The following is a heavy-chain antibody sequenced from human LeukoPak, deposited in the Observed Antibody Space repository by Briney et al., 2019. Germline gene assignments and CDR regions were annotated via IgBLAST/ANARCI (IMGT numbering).Heavy chain of an antibody. Sequence: GGSLRLSCAASGFTFSSYGMHWVRQAPGKGLEWVAFIRYDGSNKYYADSVKGRFTISRDNSKNTLYLQMNSLRAEDTAVYYCAKDPNYYDSSGDAFDIWGQGTMVTVSS. V-gene: IGHV3-30*02. CDR2: IRYDGSNK. J-gene: IGHJ3*02. CDR1: GFTFSSYG. D-gene: IGHD3-22*01. CDR3: AKDPNYYDSSGDAFDI.